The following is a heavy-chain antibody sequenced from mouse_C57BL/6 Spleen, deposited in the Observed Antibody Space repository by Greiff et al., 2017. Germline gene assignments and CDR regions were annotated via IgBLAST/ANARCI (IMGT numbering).Heavy chain of an antibody. CDR3: ALYYGSRWLAY. CDR2: IDPSDSYT. V-gene: IGHV1-69*01. CDR1: GYTFTSYW. Sequence: QVQLQQPGAELVMPGASVKLSCKASGYTFTSYWMHWVKQRPGQGLEWIGEIDPSDSYTNYNQKFKGKSTLTVDKSSSTAYMQLSSLTSEDSAVYYCALYYGSRWLAYWGQGTLVTVSA. D-gene: IGHD1-1*01. J-gene: IGHJ3*01.